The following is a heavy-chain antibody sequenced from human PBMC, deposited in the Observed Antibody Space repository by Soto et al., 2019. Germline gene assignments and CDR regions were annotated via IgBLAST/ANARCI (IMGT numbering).Heavy chain of an antibody. V-gene: IGHV4-31*03. Sequence: QVQLQESGPGLVKPSQTLSLTCTVSGGSISSGGYYWSWIRQHPGKGLEWIGYIYYSGSTHYNPSLKGRVTISVDTSKNQYSLKLSSVTAADTAVYYCARKTTVTTCFDYWGQGTLVTVSS. CDR3: ARKTTVTTCFDY. CDR1: GGSISSGGYY. J-gene: IGHJ4*02. D-gene: IGHD4-17*01. CDR2: IYYSGST.